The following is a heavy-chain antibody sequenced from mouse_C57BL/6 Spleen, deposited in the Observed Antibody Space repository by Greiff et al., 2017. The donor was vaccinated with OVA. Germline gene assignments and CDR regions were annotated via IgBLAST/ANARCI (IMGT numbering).Heavy chain of an antibody. J-gene: IGHJ2*01. Sequence: VKLMESGAELVRPGASVTLSCKASGYTFTDYEMHWVKQTPVHGLEWIGAIDPETGGTAYNQKFKGKAILTADKSSSTAYMELRSLTSEDSAVYYCTREGYDGDLDYWGQGTTLTVSS. CDR1: GYTFTDYE. CDR3: TREGYDGDLDY. V-gene: IGHV1-15*01. CDR2: IDPETGGT. D-gene: IGHD2-12*01.